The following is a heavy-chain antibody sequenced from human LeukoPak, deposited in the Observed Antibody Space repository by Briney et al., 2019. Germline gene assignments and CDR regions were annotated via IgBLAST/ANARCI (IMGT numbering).Heavy chain of an antibody. V-gene: IGHV3-23*01. CDR1: GFTFSSYA. J-gene: IGHJ3*02. D-gene: IGHD3-22*01. CDR2: ISGSGGST. CDR3: AKPYYYDSSGYEHDAFDI. Sequence: GGSLRLSCAASGFTFSSYAMSWVRQAPGKGLEWVSAISGSGGSTYYADSVKGRFTISRDNSKNTLYLQMNSLRAEDTAVYYSAKPYYYDSSGYEHDAFDIWGQGTMVTVSS.